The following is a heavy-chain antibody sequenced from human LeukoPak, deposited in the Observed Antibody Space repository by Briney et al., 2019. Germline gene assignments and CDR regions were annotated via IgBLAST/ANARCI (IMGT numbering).Heavy chain of an antibody. CDR3: ARGSMYYDILTGYYNVPDYFDY. D-gene: IGHD3-9*01. V-gene: IGHV3-23*01. J-gene: IGHJ4*02. CDR1: GFTFSSYA. Sequence: GGSLRLSCAASGFTFSSYAMSWVRQAPGKGLEWVSAISGSGGSTYYADSVKGRFTISRDNAKNSLYLQMNSLRAEDTAVYYCARGSMYYDILTGYYNVPDYFDYWGQGTLVTVS. CDR2: ISGSGGST.